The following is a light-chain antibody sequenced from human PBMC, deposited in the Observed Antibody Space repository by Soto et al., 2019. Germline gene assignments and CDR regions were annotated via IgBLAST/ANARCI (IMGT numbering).Light chain of an antibody. J-gene: IGLJ2*01. CDR2: EGS. Sequence: QSALTQPASVSGSPGQSITISCTGTSSDVGSYNLVSWYQQHPGTAPKPMIYEGSKRHSGVSNRFSGSKSGNTASLTISGLQAEDEADYYCCSYAGSSTHVVFGGGTKLTVL. CDR3: CSYAGSSTHVV. CDR1: SSDVGSYNL. V-gene: IGLV2-23*01.